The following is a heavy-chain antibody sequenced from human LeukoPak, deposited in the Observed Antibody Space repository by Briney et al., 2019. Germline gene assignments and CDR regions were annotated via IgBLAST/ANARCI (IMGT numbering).Heavy chain of an antibody. Sequence: PSETLSLTCNVSGVSIRSYYWSWIRQPAGGGLEWIGRIYISGNTNYNPSLKSRVTMSLDTSKNRFSLNLNSVTAADTAVYYCARTMSFSTQYYFDYWGQGTLVTVSS. CDR1: GVSIRSYY. CDR3: ARTMSFSTQYYFDY. D-gene: IGHD3-22*01. V-gene: IGHV4-4*07. J-gene: IGHJ4*02. CDR2: IYISGNT.